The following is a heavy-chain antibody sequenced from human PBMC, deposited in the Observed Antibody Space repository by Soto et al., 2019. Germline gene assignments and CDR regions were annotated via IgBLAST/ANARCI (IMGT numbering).Heavy chain of an antibody. CDR3: ARVRGGDGSIDY. V-gene: IGHV1-69*02. CDR1: GGTFSSYT. D-gene: IGHD3-16*01. J-gene: IGHJ4*02. Sequence: QVQLVQSGAEVKKPGSSVKVSCKASGGTFSSYTISWVRQAPGQGLEWMGRIIPILGIANYAQKFQGRVTITADNSTSTSYMELSSLRSEDKAVYYCARVRGGDGSIDYWGQGTLVPVSS. CDR2: IIPILGIA.